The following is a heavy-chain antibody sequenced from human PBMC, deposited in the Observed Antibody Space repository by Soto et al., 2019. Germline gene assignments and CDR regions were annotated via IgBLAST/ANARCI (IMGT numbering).Heavy chain of an antibody. D-gene: IGHD2-2*01. Sequence: PSETLSLTCAVYGGSFSGYYWSWIRQPPGKGLEWIGEISHSGSTNYKPSLKSRVTISADPSKKQFSLNLTSMTAADSGVYYCARGECSSNYCFTRWALDIWGQGTVVTVSS. CDR1: GGSFSGYY. V-gene: IGHV4-34*01. J-gene: IGHJ3*02. CDR2: ISHSGST. CDR3: ARGECSSNYCFTRWALDI.